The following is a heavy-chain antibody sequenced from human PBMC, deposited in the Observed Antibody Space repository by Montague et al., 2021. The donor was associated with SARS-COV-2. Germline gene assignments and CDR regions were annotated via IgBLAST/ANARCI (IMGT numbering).Heavy chain of an antibody. CDR1: GFTFSSYS. CDR2: ISSSSSYI. J-gene: IGHJ6*02. Sequence: SLRLSCAASGFTFSSYSMNWLRQAPGKGLEWVSSISSSSSYIYYADSVKGRFTISRDNAKNSLYLQMNSLRAEDTAVYFCARERTVVIITGYYYYGVDVWGQGTTVTVSS. V-gene: IGHV3-21*01. CDR3: ARERTVVIITGYYYYGVDV. D-gene: IGHD3-10*01.